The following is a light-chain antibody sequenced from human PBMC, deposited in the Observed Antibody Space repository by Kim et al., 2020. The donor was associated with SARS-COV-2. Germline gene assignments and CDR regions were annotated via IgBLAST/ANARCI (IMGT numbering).Light chain of an antibody. V-gene: IGKV4-1*01. CDR2: SAS. Sequence: DIVMTQSPDSLALSLGEGASISCKSSQSVSYSSNNKNYLAWYQQKPGQPPKLLIYSASTRESGVPDRFTGSGSGTDFTLTISRLQTEDVAVYFCQQYFRSPYTFGQGTKLEI. CDR3: QQYFRSPYT. J-gene: IGKJ2*01. CDR1: QSVSYSSNNKNY.